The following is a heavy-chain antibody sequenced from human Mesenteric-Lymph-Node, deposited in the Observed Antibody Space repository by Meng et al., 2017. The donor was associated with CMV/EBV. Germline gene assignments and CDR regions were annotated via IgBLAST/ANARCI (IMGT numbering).Heavy chain of an antibody. CDR3: ARGYCSSNNCPIGNY. D-gene: IGHD2-2*01. CDR2: INPNSGGT. Sequence: ASVKVSCKASGYTFTGYYMHWVRQAPGQGLEWMGWINPNSGGTNYAQKFQGRVTMTREKSSRTAYMELSRLRSDDTAVYYCARGYCSSNNCPIGNYWGQGTLVTVSS. J-gene: IGHJ4*02. CDR1: GYTFTGYY. V-gene: IGHV1-2*02.